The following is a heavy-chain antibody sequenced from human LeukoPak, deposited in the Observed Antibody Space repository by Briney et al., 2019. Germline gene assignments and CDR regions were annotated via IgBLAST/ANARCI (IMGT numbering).Heavy chain of an antibody. CDR1: GYSFTSYW. CDR2: IDPSDSYT. CDR3: ATFEGNDAFDI. J-gene: IGHJ3*02. V-gene: IGHV5-10-1*01. Sequence: ESLQISCKGSGYSFTSYWISWVRQVPGKGLEWMGRIDPSDSYTNYSPSFQGHVTISADKSISTAYLQWSSLKASDTAMYYCATFEGNDAFDIWGQGTMVTVSS.